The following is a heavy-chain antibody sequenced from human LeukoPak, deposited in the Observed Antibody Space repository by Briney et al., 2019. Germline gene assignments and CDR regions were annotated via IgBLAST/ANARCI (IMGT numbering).Heavy chain of an antibody. J-gene: IGHJ4*02. Sequence: PGGSLRLSCAASGFTFSSYGMHWVRQAPGKGLEWVAVIWYDGSNKYYADSVKGRFTISRDNSKNTLYLQMNSLRAEDTAVYYCARQGLYDSSGYFDYWGQGTLVTVSS. CDR3: ARQGLYDSSGYFDY. D-gene: IGHD3-22*01. V-gene: IGHV3-33*01. CDR1: GFTFSSYG. CDR2: IWYDGSNK.